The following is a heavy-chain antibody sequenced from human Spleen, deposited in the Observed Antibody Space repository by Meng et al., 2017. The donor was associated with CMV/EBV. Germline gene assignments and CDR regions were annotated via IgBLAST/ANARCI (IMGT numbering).Heavy chain of an antibody. D-gene: IGHD3-3*01. CDR2: ISAYNGNT. CDR3: ARELRFLGYYYYGMDV. J-gene: IGHJ6*02. Sequence: ASVKVSCKASGYTFTSYGISWVRQAPGQGLEWMGWISAYNGNTNYAQKLQGRVTMTTDTSTSTAYMELRSLRSDDTAVYYCARELRFLGYYYYGMDVWGQGTTVTVSS. CDR1: GYTFTSYG. V-gene: IGHV1-18*01.